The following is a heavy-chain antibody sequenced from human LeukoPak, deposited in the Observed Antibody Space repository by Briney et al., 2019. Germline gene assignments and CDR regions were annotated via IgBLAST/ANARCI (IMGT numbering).Heavy chain of an antibody. Sequence: SETLSLTCAVYGGSFSGYYWSWIRQPPGKGLEWIGEINHSGSTNYNPSLKSRVTISVDTSKNQFSLKLSPVTAADTAVYYCARGRRIAAAPYDPWGQGTLVTVSS. D-gene: IGHD6-13*01. V-gene: IGHV4-34*01. CDR1: GGSFSGYY. J-gene: IGHJ5*02. CDR3: ARGRRIAAAPYDP. CDR2: INHSGST.